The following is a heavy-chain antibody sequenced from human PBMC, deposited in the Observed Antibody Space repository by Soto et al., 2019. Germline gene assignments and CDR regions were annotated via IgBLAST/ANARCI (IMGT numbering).Heavy chain of an antibody. D-gene: IGHD2-15*01. Sequence: ASVKVSCKASGYTFTSYAMHWVRQAPGQRLEWMGWINAGNGNTKYSQKFQGRVTITRDTSASTAYMELSSLRSEDTAVYYCARMFCSGAAQYNWFDFWGPGTLVTVSS. V-gene: IGHV1-3*01. CDR2: INAGNGNT. J-gene: IGHJ5*01. CDR3: ARMFCSGAAQYNWFDF. CDR1: GYTFTSYA.